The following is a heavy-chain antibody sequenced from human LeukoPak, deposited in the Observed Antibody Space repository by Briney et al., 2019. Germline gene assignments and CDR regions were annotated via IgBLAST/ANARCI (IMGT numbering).Heavy chain of an antibody. CDR3: ARGPLPYYYDSSGYTPYYFDY. Sequence: SVKVSCKASGGTFSSYAISWVRQAPGQGLEWMGGIIPIFGTANYGQKFQGRVTITTDESTSTAYMELSSLRSEDTAVYYCARGPLPYYYDSSGYTPYYFDYWGQGTLVTVSS. V-gene: IGHV1-69*05. CDR1: GGTFSSYA. J-gene: IGHJ4*02. D-gene: IGHD3-22*01. CDR2: IIPIFGTA.